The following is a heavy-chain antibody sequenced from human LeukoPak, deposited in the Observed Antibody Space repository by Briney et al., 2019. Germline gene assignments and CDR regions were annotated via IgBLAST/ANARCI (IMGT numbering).Heavy chain of an antibody. CDR2: INHRGST. CDR1: DDSVSTYS. V-gene: IGHV4-34*01. D-gene: IGHD2-15*01. CDR3: ARSIVVVVAADASYHYGMDV. J-gene: IGHJ6*02. Sequence: SETLSLTCAVSDDSVSTYSWSWIRQSPGKGLEWIGEINHRGSTNYNPSLRSRVIISMDTSKNQFSLRLSSVTAADSALYYCARSIVVVVAADASYHYGMDVWGRGTTVTVSS.